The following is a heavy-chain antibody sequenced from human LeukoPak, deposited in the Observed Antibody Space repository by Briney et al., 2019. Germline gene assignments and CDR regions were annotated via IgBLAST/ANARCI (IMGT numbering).Heavy chain of an antibody. J-gene: IGHJ6*02. V-gene: IGHV4-30-4*01. CDR2: IYYSGST. Sequence: PSETLSLTCTVSGGSISSGDYYWSWIRQPPGKGLEWIGYIYYSGSTYYNPSLKSRVTISVDTSKNQFSLKLSSVTAADTAVYFCASGIGVSFRRYYVVDVWGQGTTVTVSS. CDR1: GGSISSGDYY. CDR3: ASGIGVSFRRYYVVDV. D-gene: IGHD6-19*01.